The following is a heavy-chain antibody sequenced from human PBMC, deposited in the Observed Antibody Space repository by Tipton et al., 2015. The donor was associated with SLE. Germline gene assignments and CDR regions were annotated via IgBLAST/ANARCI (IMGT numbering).Heavy chain of an antibody. CDR2: IYQSGLT. Sequence: LRLSCTVSGGSISSGSYYWSWVRQIPGKGLEWIGYIYQSGLTALNPSLESRITLSIDTSRNQFSLKLTSMRAADTAVYYCARESAQGLDYWGQGTLVTISS. J-gene: IGHJ4*02. CDR1: GGSISSGSYY. V-gene: IGHV4-61*01. CDR3: ARESAQGLDY.